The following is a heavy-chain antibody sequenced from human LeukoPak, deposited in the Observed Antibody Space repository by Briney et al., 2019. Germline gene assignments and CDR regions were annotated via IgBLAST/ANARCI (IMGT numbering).Heavy chain of an antibody. J-gene: IGHJ5*02. D-gene: IGHD3-22*01. CDR2: INSDGINT. CDR3: ARDLGQYYDTSDNWFGP. CDR1: GFTFSSYS. V-gene: IGHV3-74*01. Sequence: GGSLRLSCAASGFTFSSYSMNWVRQAPGKGLVWVSRINSDGINTSYADSVKGRFTISRDNAKNTLNLQMNSLRAEDTAVYYCARDLGQYYDTSDNWFGPWGQGTLVTVSS.